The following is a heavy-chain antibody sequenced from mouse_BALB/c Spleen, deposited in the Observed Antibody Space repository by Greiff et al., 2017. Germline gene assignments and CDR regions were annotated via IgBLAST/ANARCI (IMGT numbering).Heavy chain of an antibody. V-gene: IGHV1S29*02. D-gene: IGHD2-1*01. Sequence: EVQLQESGPELVKPGASVKISCKASGYTFTDYNMHWVKQSHGKSLEWIGYIYPYNGGTGYNQKFKSKATLTVDNSSSTAYMELRSLTSEDSAVYYCARGAIYYGNYDAMDYWGQGTSVTVSS. CDR3: ARGAIYYGNYDAMDY. J-gene: IGHJ4*01. CDR1: GYTFTDYN. CDR2: IYPYNGGT.